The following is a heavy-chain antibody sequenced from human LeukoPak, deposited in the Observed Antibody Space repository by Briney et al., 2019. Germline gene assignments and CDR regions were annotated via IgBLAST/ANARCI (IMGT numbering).Heavy chain of an antibody. CDR1: GFTFSTYT. V-gene: IGHV3-30-3*01. J-gene: IGHJ4*02. Sequence: GRSLRLSCAASGFTFSTYTMHWVRQAPGKGLEWVTFISYDGGKKYTADSVKGRFTISGDNSKNTLYLQMDNLRTEDTAVYYCATSPPLHYSGSYETFDYWGQGTLVTVSS. CDR3: ATSPPLHYSGSYETFDY. CDR2: ISYDGGKK. D-gene: IGHD1-26*01.